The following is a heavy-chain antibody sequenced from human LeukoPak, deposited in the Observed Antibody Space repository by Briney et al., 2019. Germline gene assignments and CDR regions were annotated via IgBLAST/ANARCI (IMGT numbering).Heavy chain of an antibody. CDR1: GGSISSGGYS. D-gene: IGHD2-2*01. CDR2: IYYSGST. Sequence: PSETLSLTCAVSGGSISSGGYSWSWIRQPPGKGLEWIEYIYYSGSTYYNPSLKSRVTISVDTSKNQFSLKLSSVTAADTAVYYCARGGVVPALTFDYWGQGTLVTVSS. V-gene: IGHV4-30-4*07. CDR3: ARGGVVPALTFDY. J-gene: IGHJ4*02.